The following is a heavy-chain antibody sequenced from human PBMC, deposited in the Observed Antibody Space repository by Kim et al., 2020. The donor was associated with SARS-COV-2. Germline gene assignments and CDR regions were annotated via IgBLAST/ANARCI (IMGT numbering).Heavy chain of an antibody. J-gene: IGHJ6*02. CDR3: AKADSSSFAYSYYGIDV. CDR2: ISGSGGST. Sequence: GGSLRLSCAASGFTFSSYAMSWVRQAPGKGLEWVSAISGSGGSTYYADSVKGRFTISRDNSKNTLYLQMNSLRAEDTAVYYCAKADSSSFAYSYYGIDVWGHGTTVTVSS. CDR1: GFTFSSYA. D-gene: IGHD6-6*01. V-gene: IGHV3-23*01.